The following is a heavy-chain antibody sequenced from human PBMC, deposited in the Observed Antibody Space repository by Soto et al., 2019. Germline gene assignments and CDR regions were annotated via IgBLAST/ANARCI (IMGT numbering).Heavy chain of an antibody. CDR1: GFTFSSYS. CDR3: AISRTVVPAAIGNWFDP. Sequence: PGGSLRLSCAASGFTFSSYSMNWVRQAPGKGLEWVSSISSSSSYIYYADSVKGRFTISRDNAKNSLYLQMNSLRAEDTAVYYCAISRTVVPAAIGNWFDPWGQGTLVTVSS. V-gene: IGHV3-21*01. D-gene: IGHD2-2*02. CDR2: ISSSSSYI. J-gene: IGHJ5*02.